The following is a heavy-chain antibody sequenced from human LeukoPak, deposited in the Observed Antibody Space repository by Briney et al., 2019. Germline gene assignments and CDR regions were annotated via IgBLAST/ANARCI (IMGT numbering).Heavy chain of an antibody. CDR3: AKDSSSSRYPSVPAVFDY. Sequence: GGTLRLSCAASGFTFSSYGMSWVRQAPGKGLEWVSAISGSGGSTYYADSVKGRFTISRDNSKNTLYLQMNSLRAEDTAVYYCAKDSSSSRYPSVPAVFDYWGQGTLVTVSS. CDR1: GFTFSSYG. CDR2: ISGSGGST. J-gene: IGHJ4*02. V-gene: IGHV3-23*01. D-gene: IGHD6-13*01.